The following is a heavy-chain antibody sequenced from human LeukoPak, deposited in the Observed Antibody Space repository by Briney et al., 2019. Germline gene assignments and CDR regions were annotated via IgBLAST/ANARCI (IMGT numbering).Heavy chain of an antibody. Sequence: SETLSLTCTVSGGSISSGSYYWSWIRQPAGKGLAWIGRIYTSGSTNYNPSLKSRVTISVDTSKNQFSLKLSSVTAADTAAYYCARDGIAAHQYYYYMDVWGKGTTVTVFS. CDR2: IYTSGST. CDR1: GGSISSGSYY. D-gene: IGHD6-6*01. V-gene: IGHV4-61*02. J-gene: IGHJ6*03. CDR3: ARDGIAAHQYYYYMDV.